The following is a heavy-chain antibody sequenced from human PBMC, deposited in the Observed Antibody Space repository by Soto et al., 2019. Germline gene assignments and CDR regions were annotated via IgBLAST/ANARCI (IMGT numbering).Heavy chain of an antibody. CDR3: AKAFARNYFDY. V-gene: IGHV3-30*18. CDR2: ISYDGSNK. J-gene: IGHJ4*02. CDR1: GFTFSSYG. D-gene: IGHD3-10*01. Sequence: QVQLVESGGGMVQPGRSLRLSCAASGFTFSSYGMHWVRQAPGKGLEWVAFISYDGSNKYSADSVQGRFTISRDNSKATLYLQMNSLRAEDTAVYFCAKAFARNYFDYWGQGTLVIVSS.